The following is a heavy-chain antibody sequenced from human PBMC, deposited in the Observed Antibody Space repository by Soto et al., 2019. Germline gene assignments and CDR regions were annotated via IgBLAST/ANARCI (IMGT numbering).Heavy chain of an antibody. D-gene: IGHD3-3*01. CDR3: ARDATNIGFLGYYYYGMDV. CDR2: IWYDGSSK. J-gene: IGHJ6*02. CDR1: GFTFSSYG. Sequence: PGGSLRLSCAASGFTFSSYGMHWVRQAPGKGLEWVAVIWYDGSSKYYADSVKGRFTISRDNSKNTLYLQMNSLRAEDTAVYYCARDATNIGFLGYYYYGMDVWGQGTTVTVSS. V-gene: IGHV3-33*01.